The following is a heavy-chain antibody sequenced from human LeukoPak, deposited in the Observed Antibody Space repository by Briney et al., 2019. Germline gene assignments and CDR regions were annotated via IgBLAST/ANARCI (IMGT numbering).Heavy chain of an antibody. J-gene: IGHJ4*02. Sequence: GGSLRLSCAASGFTFSSYAMSWVRQAPGKGLEWVSAIRGSGDSTYYADSVKGRFTISRDNSKNTLYLQMNSLRAEDTAVYYCTKDSPLGYYDSSGYLDYWGQGTLVTVSS. V-gene: IGHV3-23*01. CDR3: TKDSPLGYYDSSGYLDY. CDR1: GFTFSSYA. CDR2: IRGSGDST. D-gene: IGHD3-22*01.